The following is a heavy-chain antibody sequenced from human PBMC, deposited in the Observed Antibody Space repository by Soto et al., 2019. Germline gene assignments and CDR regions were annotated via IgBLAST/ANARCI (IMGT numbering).Heavy chain of an antibody. CDR1: GGTFSSYT. CDR2: ITPMFGTP. Sequence: ASVKVSCKTSGGTFSSYTITWVRQAPGQGLEWMGGITPMFGTPNYAQNFRGRVTITADESTSTAYMELNNLRSEDTAMYFCARGGTLYDSRAYYYLYWGQGTLVTVSS. V-gene: IGHV1-69*01. D-gene: IGHD3-22*01. CDR3: ARGGTLYDSRAYYYLY. J-gene: IGHJ4*02.